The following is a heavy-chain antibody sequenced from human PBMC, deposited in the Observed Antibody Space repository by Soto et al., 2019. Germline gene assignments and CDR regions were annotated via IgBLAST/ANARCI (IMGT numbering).Heavy chain of an antibody. CDR1: GYTFTSYG. CDR3: ASGYYYGSGSSAVDAFDI. D-gene: IGHD3-10*01. CDR2: ISAYNGNT. V-gene: IGHV1-18*01. J-gene: IGHJ3*02. Sequence: ASLKVSCKASGYTFTSYGISWVRQAPGQGLEWMGWISAYNGNTNYAQKLQGRVTITTDTSTSTAYMELRSLRSDDTAVYYCASGYYYGSGSSAVDAFDIWGQGTMVTVSS.